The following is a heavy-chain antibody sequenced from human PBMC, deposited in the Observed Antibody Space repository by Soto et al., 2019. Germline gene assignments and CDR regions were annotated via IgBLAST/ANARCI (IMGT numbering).Heavy chain of an antibody. CDR3: ARVNGITFGGAPRVGRESYYFDY. J-gene: IGHJ4*02. Sequence: SETLSLTCAVSGGSISSGGYSWSWIRQPPGKGLEWIGYIYHSGSTYYNPSLKSRVTISVDRSKNQFSLKLSSVTAADTAVYYRARVNGITFGGAPRVGRESYYFDYWGQGTLVTVSS. CDR1: GGSISSGGYS. CDR2: IYHSGST. D-gene: IGHD3-16*01. V-gene: IGHV4-30-2*01.